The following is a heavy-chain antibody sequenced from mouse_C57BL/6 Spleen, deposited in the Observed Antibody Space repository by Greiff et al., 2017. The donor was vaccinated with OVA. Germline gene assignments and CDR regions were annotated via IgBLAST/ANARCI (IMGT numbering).Heavy chain of an antibody. D-gene: IGHD4-1*01. CDR2: ISSGGSYT. Sequence: EVKLVESGGDLVKPGGSLKLSCAASGFTFSSYGMSWVRQTPDKRLEWVATISSGGSYTYYPDSVKGRFTISRDNAKNTLYLQMSSLKSEDTAMYYCASQLGLYAMDYWGQGTSVTVSS. CDR3: ASQLGLYAMDY. CDR1: GFTFSSYG. V-gene: IGHV5-6*01. J-gene: IGHJ4*01.